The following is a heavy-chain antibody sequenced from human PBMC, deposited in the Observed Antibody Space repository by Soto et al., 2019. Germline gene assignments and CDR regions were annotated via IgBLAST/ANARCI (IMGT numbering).Heavy chain of an antibody. CDR1: GFSLRTTGVG. Sequence: QITLKESGPTLVKPTQTLTLTCTFSGFSLRTTGVGVGWIRQPPGKALEWLALIYWDDAKRYNPSLQSRLTITKDTSKNQVVLTMTNVDPVDTATYYCSRRQGRAKMNEQIFWLDPWGQGTLVTVSS. CDR3: SRRQGRAKMNEQIFWLDP. D-gene: IGHD3-9*01. CDR2: IYWDDAK. V-gene: IGHV2-5*02. J-gene: IGHJ5*02.